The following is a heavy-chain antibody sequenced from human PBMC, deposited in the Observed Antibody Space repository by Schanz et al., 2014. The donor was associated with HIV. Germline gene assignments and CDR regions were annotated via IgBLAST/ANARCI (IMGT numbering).Heavy chain of an antibody. CDR3: ARPRAISGVASGLDS. V-gene: IGHV1-46*01. J-gene: IGHJ4*02. D-gene: IGHD3-3*01. Sequence: QVQLVQSGAEMRKPGASVKVSCKEVGNTFPNYNIHWVRQGPGQGLEWMGIINPSGIVTNLAQKFQGRLTMTRDRSTSTIYMELRSLTSEDTAVYYCARPRAISGVASGLDSRGQGTLVIVSS. CDR2: INPSGIVT. CDR1: GNTFPNYN.